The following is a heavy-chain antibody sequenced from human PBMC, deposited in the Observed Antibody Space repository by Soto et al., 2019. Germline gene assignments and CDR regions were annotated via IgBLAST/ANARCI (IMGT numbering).Heavy chain of an antibody. CDR3: ARVKYSGYDFGSAIFDY. CDR1: GYTFTGYY. Sequence: ASVKVSCKASGYTFTGYYMHWVRQAPGQGLEWMGWINPNSGGTNYAQKFQGWVTMTRDTSISTAYMELSRLRSDDTAVYYCARVKYSGYDFGSAIFDYWGQGTLVTVSS. J-gene: IGHJ4*02. D-gene: IGHD5-12*01. CDR2: INPNSGGT. V-gene: IGHV1-2*04.